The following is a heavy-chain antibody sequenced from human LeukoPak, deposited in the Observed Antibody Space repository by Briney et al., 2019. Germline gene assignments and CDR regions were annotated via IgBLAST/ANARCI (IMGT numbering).Heavy chain of an antibody. D-gene: IGHD1-26*01. Sequence: PGGSLRLSCAASGFTFSSYSMNWVRQAPGKGLEWVANIKQDGSEKYYVDSVKGRFTISRDNAKNSLYLQMNSLRAEDTAVYYCAGGGYYYYMDVWGKGTTVTVSS. V-gene: IGHV3-7*01. CDR3: AGGGYYYYMDV. CDR1: GFTFSSYS. J-gene: IGHJ6*03. CDR2: IKQDGSEK.